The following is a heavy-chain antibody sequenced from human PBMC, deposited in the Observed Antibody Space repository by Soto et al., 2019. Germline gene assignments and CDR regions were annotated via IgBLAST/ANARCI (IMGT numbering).Heavy chain of an antibody. CDR1: GYSISSGYY. CDR3: ARVGIYSSGSY. V-gene: IGHV4-38-2*01. J-gene: IGHJ4*02. D-gene: IGHD6-19*01. CDR2: IYHSGST. Sequence: NPSETLSLTCAVSGYSISSGYYWGWIRQPPGKGLEWIGSIYHSGSTYYNPSLKSRVTISVDTSKNQFSLKLSSVTAADTAVYYCARVGIYSSGSYWGQGTLVTVSS.